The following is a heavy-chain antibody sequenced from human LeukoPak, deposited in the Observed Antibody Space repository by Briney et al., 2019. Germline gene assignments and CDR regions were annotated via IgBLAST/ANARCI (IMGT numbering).Heavy chain of an antibody. J-gene: IGHJ4*02. V-gene: IGHV3-15*01. CDR2: IKETTYGGTT. CDR3: STDGNY. CDR1: GFTFTTAW. Sequence: GGSLRLSCLGSGFTFTTAWMSWVRQAPGKGLEWVGRIKETTYGGTTYYAAPVRGRFTISRDDSKNTLYLQMDDLRVEDTGVYFCSTDGNYWGQGTLVVVS. D-gene: IGHD1-14*01.